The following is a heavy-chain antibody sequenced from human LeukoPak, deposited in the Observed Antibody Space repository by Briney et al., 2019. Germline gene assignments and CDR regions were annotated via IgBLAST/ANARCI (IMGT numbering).Heavy chain of an antibody. D-gene: IGHD1-26*01. CDR2: IYSSGRT. V-gene: IGHV4-61*02. J-gene: IGHJ5*02. Sequence: SETLSLTCSVSGDSISSGSYYWSWIRQPAGEGLEWIGRIYSSGRTHYSPSLKSRVAISVDTSKNRFSLRLSSVTAADTAVYYCARDLGGSYSSETWFDPWGQGTLVTVSS. CDR3: ARDLGGSYSSETWFDP. CDR1: GDSISSGSYY.